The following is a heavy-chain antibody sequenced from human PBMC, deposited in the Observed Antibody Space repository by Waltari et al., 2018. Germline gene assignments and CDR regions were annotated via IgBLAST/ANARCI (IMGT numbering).Heavy chain of an antibody. Sequence: QVQLVQSGAEVKKPGASVKVSCKASGYTFTSYAMHWVRQAPGQRLEWMGWINAGNGNTKYSQECQGRVTITRDTSASTAYMELSSLRSEDMAVYYCARSYSGSYYPYYFDYWGQGTLVTVSS. CDR1: GYTFTSYA. CDR2: INAGNGNT. D-gene: IGHD1-26*01. V-gene: IGHV1-3*03. CDR3: ARSYSGSYYPYYFDY. J-gene: IGHJ4*02.